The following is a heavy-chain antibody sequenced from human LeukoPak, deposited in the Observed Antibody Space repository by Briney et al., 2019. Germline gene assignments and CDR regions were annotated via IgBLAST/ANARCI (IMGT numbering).Heavy chain of an antibody. Sequence: GGSLRLSCAASGFTFRSYAMSWVRQAPGKGLEWVSAISGSGGSTYYADSVKGRFTISRDNSKNTLYLQMNSLRAEDTAVYYCARDRTIVVVPAAIGYWGQGTLVTVSS. CDR3: ARDRTIVVVPAAIGY. CDR1: GFTFRSYA. V-gene: IGHV3-23*01. D-gene: IGHD2-2*02. J-gene: IGHJ4*02. CDR2: ISGSGGST.